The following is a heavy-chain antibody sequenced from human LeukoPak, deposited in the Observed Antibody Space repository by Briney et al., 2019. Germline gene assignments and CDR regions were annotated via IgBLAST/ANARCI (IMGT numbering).Heavy chain of an antibody. D-gene: IGHD2-8*01. Sequence: PGGSLRLSCAASGFTFNTHSMHWVRQAPGKGLEWVSRMNSDGSSTSYADSVKGRFTISRDNAKNTLYLQMNSLRAEDTAVYYCASRMGGYYYGLDVWGQGTTVTVSS. CDR3: ASRMGGYYYGLDV. J-gene: IGHJ6*02. V-gene: IGHV3-74*01. CDR1: GFTFNTHS. CDR2: MNSDGSST.